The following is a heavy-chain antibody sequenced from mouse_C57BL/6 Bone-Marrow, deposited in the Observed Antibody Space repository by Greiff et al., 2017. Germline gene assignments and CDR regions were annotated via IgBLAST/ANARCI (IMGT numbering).Heavy chain of an antibody. CDR1: GLNIKDDY. J-gene: IGHJ2*01. CDR3: THYYGSSLDY. D-gene: IGHD1-1*01. Sequence: EVKLQQSGAELVRPGASVKLSCTASGLNIKDDYMHWVKQRPEQGLEWIGWIDPENGDTEYASKFQGKATITADTSSNTAYLQLSSLTSEDTAVYYCTHYYGSSLDYWGQGTTLTGSS. CDR2: IDPENGDT. V-gene: IGHV14-4*01.